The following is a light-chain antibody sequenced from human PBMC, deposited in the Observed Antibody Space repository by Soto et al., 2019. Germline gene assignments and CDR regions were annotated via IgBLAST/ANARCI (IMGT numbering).Light chain of an antibody. CDR3: QSYDSSLSGFYV. V-gene: IGLV1-40*01. CDR2: GNS. CDR1: SSNIGAGYD. J-gene: IGLJ1*01. Sequence: QSALTQPPSVSGALGRRVTISCTGSSSNIGAGYDVHWYQQLPGTAPKLLIYGNSNRPSGVPDRFSGSKSGTSASLAITGLQAEDEADYYCQSYDSSLSGFYVFGTGTKVTVL.